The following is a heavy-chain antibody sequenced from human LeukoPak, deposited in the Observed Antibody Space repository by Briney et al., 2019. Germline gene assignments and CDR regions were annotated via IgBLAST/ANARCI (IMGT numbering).Heavy chain of an antibody. J-gene: IGHJ4*02. CDR3: ARSTAVGPNYLDY. D-gene: IGHD6-13*01. CDR2: ISSSGSFI. V-gene: IGHV3-11*01. CDR1: GFTFSDYY. Sequence: GGSLRLSCAASGFTFSDYYMSWVRQAPGKGLEWVSYISSSGSFIYYADSVKGRFTISRDNAKNSLYLQMNNLRAEDTALYYCARSTAVGPNYLDYWGQGTLVTVSS.